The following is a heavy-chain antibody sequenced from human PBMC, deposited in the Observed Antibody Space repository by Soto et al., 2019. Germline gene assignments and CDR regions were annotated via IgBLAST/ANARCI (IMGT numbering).Heavy chain of an antibody. V-gene: IGHV4-31*03. CDR1: GGSISSGGYY. CDR2: IYYSGST. J-gene: IGHJ6*03. Sequence: SETLSLTCSVSGGSISSGGYYWSWIRQHPGKGLEWIGYIYYSGSTYYNPSLKSRVTISVDTSKNQFSLKLSSVTAADTAVYHCARVLGGGSSSFYYYMDVWGKGTTVTVSS. D-gene: IGHD6-6*01. CDR3: ARVLGGGSSSFYYYMDV.